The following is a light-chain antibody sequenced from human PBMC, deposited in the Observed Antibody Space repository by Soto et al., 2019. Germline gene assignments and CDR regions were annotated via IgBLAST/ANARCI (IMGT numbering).Light chain of an antibody. Sequence: EIVMTQSPATLSVSPGERATLSCRASQSVSSSLAWYQEKPGQAPRLLIYGASTRATGIPARFSGSGSETEFTLSSSSLQSEDSAVYYCQQYNNWWTFGQGAKVEI. CDR3: QQYNNWWT. CDR2: GAS. CDR1: QSVSSS. J-gene: IGKJ1*01. V-gene: IGKV3-15*01.